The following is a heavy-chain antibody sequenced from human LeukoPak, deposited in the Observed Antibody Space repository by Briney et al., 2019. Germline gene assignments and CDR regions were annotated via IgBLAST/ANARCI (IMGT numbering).Heavy chain of an antibody. D-gene: IGHD2-15*01. V-gene: IGHV3-30*01. CDR3: ARDRYAPAKYDFDY. Sequence: GRPLRLSCAASGFTFNAYAMHWVRRAPGKGLEWVAVVANGGRDKQYADSMKGRFSIYRENSENMLYLQMNTLIAEDTAVYYCARDRYAPAKYDFDYWGQGTLVTVSS. J-gene: IGHJ4*02. CDR2: VANGGRDK. CDR1: GFTFNAYA.